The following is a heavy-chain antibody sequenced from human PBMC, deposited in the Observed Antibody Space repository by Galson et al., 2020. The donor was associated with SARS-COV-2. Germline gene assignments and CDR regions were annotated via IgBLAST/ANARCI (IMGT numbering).Heavy chain of an antibody. D-gene: IGHD6-25*01. J-gene: IGHJ1*01. CDR1: GFTFNDYV. CDR2: ISWNSENI. V-gene: IGHV3-9*01. Sequence: SLKISCAASGFTFNDYVMHWVRQAPGRGLEWVSGISWNSENIGFADSVKGRFTISRDNAKNSLYLQMNSLTIEDTALYYCAKDAAPGPGAEHFHHWGQGTLVTVSS. CDR3: AKDAAPGPGAEHFHH.